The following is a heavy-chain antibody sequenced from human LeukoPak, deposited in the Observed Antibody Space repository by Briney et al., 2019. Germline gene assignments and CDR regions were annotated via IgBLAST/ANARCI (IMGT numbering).Heavy chain of an antibody. J-gene: IGHJ4*02. CDR1: GFTFSSYA. D-gene: IGHD3-22*01. Sequence: GGSLRLSCAASGFTFSSYAMSWVRQAPGKGLEWVSFVSSTSSYIYYADSVKGRFTISRDNAKNSLYLQMNSLRAEDTAVYYCTRVSYYDSSSKGYWGQGTLVTVSS. CDR3: TRVSYYDSSSKGY. V-gene: IGHV3-21*01. CDR2: VSSTSSYI.